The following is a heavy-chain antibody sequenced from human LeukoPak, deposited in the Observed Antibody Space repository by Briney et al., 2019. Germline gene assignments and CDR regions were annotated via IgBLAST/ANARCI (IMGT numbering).Heavy chain of an antibody. CDR3: ARGVHSSGWYRELRKYYFDY. CDR2: ISYTGIT. CDR1: GGSIGGYS. Sequence: PSETLSLTCSVSGGSIGGYSWTWVRQPPGKRLEYIGYISYTGITYYNPSLMSRVTISVATSKNQFSLKLASVTAADTAVYYCARGVHSSGWYRELRKYYFDYWGQGTLVTVSS. D-gene: IGHD6-19*01. V-gene: IGHV4-59*01. J-gene: IGHJ4*02.